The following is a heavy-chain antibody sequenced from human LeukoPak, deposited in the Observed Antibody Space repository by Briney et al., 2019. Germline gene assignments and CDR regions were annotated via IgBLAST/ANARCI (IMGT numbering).Heavy chain of an antibody. J-gene: IGHJ4*02. V-gene: IGHV3-43*02. CDR3: ASLSTSPWPLGY. Sequence: PGGSLTLSCAASGFTFDDYAMHWVRQAPGKGLEWVSLISGDGGSTYYADSVKGRFTISRDNSKNSLYLQVNSLRTEDTALYYCASLSTSPWPLGYWGRGTLVTVSS. D-gene: IGHD5-12*01. CDR2: ISGDGGST. CDR1: GFTFDDYA.